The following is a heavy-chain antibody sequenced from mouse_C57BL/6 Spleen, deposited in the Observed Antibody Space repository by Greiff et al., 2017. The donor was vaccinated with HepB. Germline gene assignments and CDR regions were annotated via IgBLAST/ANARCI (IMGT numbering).Heavy chain of an antibody. Sequence: VKLMESGPELVKPGASVKISCKASGYAFSSSWMNWVKQRPGKGLEWIGRIYPGDGDTNYNGKFKGKATLTADKSSSTAYMQLSSLTSEDSAVYFCAREDYGSSYAWFAYWGQGTLVTVSA. D-gene: IGHD1-1*01. CDR3: AREDYGSSYAWFAY. V-gene: IGHV1-82*01. CDR2: IYPGDGDT. CDR1: GYAFSSSW. J-gene: IGHJ3*01.